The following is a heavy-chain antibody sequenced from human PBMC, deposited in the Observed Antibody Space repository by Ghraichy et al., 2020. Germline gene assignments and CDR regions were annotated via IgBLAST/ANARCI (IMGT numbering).Heavy chain of an antibody. J-gene: IGHJ4*02. D-gene: IGHD2-21*02. Sequence: GSLRLSCAASGFTFINYAMSWVRQAPGKGLEWVSTISGSGGSTFHADSVKGRFTISRDNSKNTLYLQMNSLRAEDTAVYYCARDITPEGWRGFGVVVTATFDYWGQGTLVTVSS. CDR2: ISGSGGST. CDR1: GFTFINYA. V-gene: IGHV3-23*01. CDR3: ARDITPEGWRGFGVVVTATFDY.